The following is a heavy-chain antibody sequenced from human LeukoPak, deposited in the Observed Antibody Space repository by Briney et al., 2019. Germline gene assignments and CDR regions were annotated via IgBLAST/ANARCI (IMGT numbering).Heavy chain of an antibody. V-gene: IGHV3-66*01. D-gene: IGHD6-13*01. Sequence: GGSLRLFCAASGFTVSSNYINWVRQAPGKGLEWVSVIYSGGTTFYADSVKGRFTISRDNSKNTLYLQMNSLRAEDTAVYYCARGIAAAGTIVRGWLDPWGQGTLVTVSS. J-gene: IGHJ5*02. CDR3: ARGIAAAGTIVRGWLDP. CDR1: GFTVSSNY. CDR2: IYSGGTT.